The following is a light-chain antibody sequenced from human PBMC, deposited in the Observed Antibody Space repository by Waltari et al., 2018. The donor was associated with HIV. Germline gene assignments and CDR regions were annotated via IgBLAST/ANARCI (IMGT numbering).Light chain of an antibody. CDR1: QGITDK. J-gene: IGKJ4*01. Sequence: TVMPHSPATLSVSPRERLPLSCRASQGITDKVAWYQQKPGQAPRFLSYDASSRAPGVPARFSGSGSGTDCTLTISSLQSEDSAVYYCQQYYNWPPLTFGGGTRVEIK. V-gene: IGKV3-15*01. CDR2: DAS. CDR3: QQYYNWPPLT.